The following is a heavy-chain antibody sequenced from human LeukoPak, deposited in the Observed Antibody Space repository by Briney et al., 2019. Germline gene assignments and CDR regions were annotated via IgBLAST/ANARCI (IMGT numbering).Heavy chain of an antibody. Sequence: PSETLSLTCTVSGGSISIYYWSWIRQPPGKGLEWIGYIYYSGSTNYNPSLKSRVTISVDTSKNQFSLKLSSVTAADTAVYYCARAGSGSYYFDYWGQGTLVTVSS. CDR2: IYYSGST. J-gene: IGHJ4*02. CDR3: ARAGSGSYYFDY. CDR1: GGSISIYY. D-gene: IGHD3-10*01. V-gene: IGHV4-59*01.